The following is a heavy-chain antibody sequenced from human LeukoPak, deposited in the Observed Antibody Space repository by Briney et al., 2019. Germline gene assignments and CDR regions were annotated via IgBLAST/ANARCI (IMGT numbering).Heavy chain of an antibody. CDR1: GGSISSGDYY. D-gene: IGHD5-12*01. CDR3: ASRVGYSGYDFYFDY. V-gene: IGHV4-30-4*01. CDR2: IYYSGST. J-gene: IGHJ4*02. Sequence: SETLSLTCTASGGSISSGDYYWSWIRQPPGKGLEWIGYIYYSGSTYYNPSLKSRVTISVDTSKNQFSLKLSSVTAADTAVYYCASRVGYSGYDFYFDYWGQGTLVTVSS.